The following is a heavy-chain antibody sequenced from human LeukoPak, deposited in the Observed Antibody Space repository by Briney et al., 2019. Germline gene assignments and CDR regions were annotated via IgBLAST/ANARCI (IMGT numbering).Heavy chain of an antibody. J-gene: IGHJ4*02. V-gene: IGHV1-3*01. D-gene: IGHD3-22*01. CDR2: INADSGDT. CDR1: VHTFTTYS. CDR3: ARDYYDSSGYDF. Sequence: ASVKVSCKASVHTFTTYSIHWVRQAPGQRLEWMGWINADSGDTKSSQKFQGRVTITRDTSASTAYMELSSLRSEDTAVYYCARDYYDSSGYDFWGQGTLVTVSS.